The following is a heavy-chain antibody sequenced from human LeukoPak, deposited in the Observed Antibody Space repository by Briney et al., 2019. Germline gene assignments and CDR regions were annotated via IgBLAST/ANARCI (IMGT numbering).Heavy chain of an antibody. J-gene: IGHJ4*02. CDR2: INPNSGGT. Sequence: ASVKVSCKASGYTFTGYYMHWVRQAPGQGLAWMGWINPNSGGTNYAQKFQGRVTMTRDTSISTAYMELSRLRSDDTAVYYCARSPRRYYYDSSGYSFDYWGQGTLVTVSS. V-gene: IGHV1-2*02. CDR3: ARSPRRYYYDSSGYSFDY. D-gene: IGHD3-22*01. CDR1: GYTFTGYY.